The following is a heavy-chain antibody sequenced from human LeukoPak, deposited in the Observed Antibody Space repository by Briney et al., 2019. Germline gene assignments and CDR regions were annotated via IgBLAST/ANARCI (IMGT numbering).Heavy chain of an antibody. V-gene: IGHV3-30*18. J-gene: IGHJ4*02. CDR3: AKDKTGGFDY. CDR2: ISYDGSNK. CDR1: GFTFSSYG. D-gene: IGHD2-15*01. Sequence: PGRSLRLSCAASGFTFSSYGMHWVRQAPGKGLEWVAVISYDGSNKYYADSVKGRFTISRDNSKNTLYLQMNSLRAEGTAVYYCAKDKTGGFDYWGQGTLVTVSS.